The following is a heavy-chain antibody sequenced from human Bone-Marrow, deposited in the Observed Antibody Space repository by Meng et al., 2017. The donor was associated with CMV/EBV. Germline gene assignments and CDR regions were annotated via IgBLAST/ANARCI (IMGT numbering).Heavy chain of an antibody. Sequence: GESLKISCTASGFTVSSYYLSWVRQAPGKGLEWVSVIYSGGATYYADSVKGRFTISRDNSKNTVHLQMNSLRAEDTAVYYCAKDYYSNYNPYYYYYGMDVWGQGTTVTVSS. V-gene: IGHV3-53*01. D-gene: IGHD4-11*01. J-gene: IGHJ6*02. CDR1: GFTVSSYY. CDR2: IYSGGAT. CDR3: AKDYYSNYNPYYYYYGMDV.